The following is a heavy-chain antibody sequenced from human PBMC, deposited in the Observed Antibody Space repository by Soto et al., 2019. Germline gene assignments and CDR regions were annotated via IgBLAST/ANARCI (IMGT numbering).Heavy chain of an antibody. CDR1: GYTFTGYY. V-gene: IGHV1-2*04. CDR3: ARDLGLQGDFWFDP. CDR2: INPNSGGT. D-gene: IGHD4-4*01. J-gene: IGHJ5*02. Sequence: ASVKVSCKASGYTFTGYYMHWVRQAPGQGLEWMGWINPNSGGTNYAQKFQGWVTMTRDTSISTAYMELSRLRSDDTAVYYCARDLGLQGDFWFDPWGQGTLVTVSS.